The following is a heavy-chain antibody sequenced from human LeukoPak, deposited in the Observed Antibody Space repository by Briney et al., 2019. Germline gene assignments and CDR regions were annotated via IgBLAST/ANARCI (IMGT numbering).Heavy chain of an antibody. J-gene: IGHJ4*02. D-gene: IGHD3-16*02. Sequence: ASVKVSCKVSGYTFTGYYMHLVRQAPGPGLEWMGWINPNSGGTSYAQKFQGRVTMTRDTSISTAYMELSSLRSDDTAVYYCARDRSYPSYYFDSWGQGTLVTVSS. CDR3: ARDRSYPSYYFDS. CDR2: INPNSGGT. CDR1: GYTFTGYY. V-gene: IGHV1-2*02.